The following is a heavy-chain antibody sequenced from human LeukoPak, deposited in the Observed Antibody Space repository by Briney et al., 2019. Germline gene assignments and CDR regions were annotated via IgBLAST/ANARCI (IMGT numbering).Heavy chain of an antibody. V-gene: IGHV4-59*01. Sequence: SETLSLTCTVSGGSISSYYWSWIRQPPGKGLEWIGYIYYSGSTNYNPSLKSRVTMSVDTSKNQFSLKLSSVTAADTAVYYCARTNRCSGGSCHPRENWFDPWGQGTLVTVSS. CDR3: ARTNRCSGGSCHPRENWFDP. D-gene: IGHD2-15*01. CDR1: GGSISSYY. CDR2: IYYSGST. J-gene: IGHJ5*02.